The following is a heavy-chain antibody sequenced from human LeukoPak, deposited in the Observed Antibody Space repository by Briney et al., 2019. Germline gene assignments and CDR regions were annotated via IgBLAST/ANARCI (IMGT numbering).Heavy chain of an antibody. V-gene: IGHV3-66*02. Sequence: HPGESPRLSCTASGFTFSNYYMNWVRQAPGKGLEWVSVIYSGGTTYYADSVKGRFTMSSDSSKNTLYLQMNSLRAEDTAVYYCARDWPLDYWGQGTLVTVSS. J-gene: IGHJ4*02. CDR2: IYSGGTT. CDR1: GFTFSNYY. CDR3: ARDWPLDY. D-gene: IGHD2-21*01.